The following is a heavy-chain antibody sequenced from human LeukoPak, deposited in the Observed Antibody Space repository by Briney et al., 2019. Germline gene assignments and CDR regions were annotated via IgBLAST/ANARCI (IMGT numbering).Heavy chain of an antibody. V-gene: IGHV3-23*01. D-gene: IGHD3-22*01. CDR2: ISGSGGST. Sequence: ETLSLTCTVSGGSISSGDYYWSWIRQPPGKRLEWVSAISGSGGSTYYADSVKGRFTISRDNSKNTLYLQMNSLRAEDTAVYYCARETYYDSSVYYDAFDIWGQGTMVTVSS. CDR3: ARETYYDSSVYYDAFDI. CDR1: GGSISSGDYY. J-gene: IGHJ3*02.